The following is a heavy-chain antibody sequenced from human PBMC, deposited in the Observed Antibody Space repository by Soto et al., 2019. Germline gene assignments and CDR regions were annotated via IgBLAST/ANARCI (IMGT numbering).Heavy chain of an antibody. CDR1: GGSISSGGYY. J-gene: IGHJ6*02. CDR2: IYYSGST. Sequence: ASETLSLTCTVSGGSISSGGYYWSWIRQHPGKGLEWIGYIYYSGSTYYNPSLKSRVTISVDTSKNQFSLKLSSVTAADTAVYYCARDCAPYCSGGSCQNPMYGMDVWGQGTTVTVSS. D-gene: IGHD2-15*01. CDR3: ARDCAPYCSGGSCQNPMYGMDV. V-gene: IGHV4-31*03.